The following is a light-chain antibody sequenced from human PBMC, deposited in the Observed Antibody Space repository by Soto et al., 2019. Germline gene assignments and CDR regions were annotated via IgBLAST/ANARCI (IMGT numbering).Light chain of an antibody. Sequence: QSALTQPASVSGSPGQSITISCTGTSSDVGGYNYVSWYQQHPGKAPKLMIYDVSDRPSGVSSRFSGSKSGNTASLTISGLQVEDEADYYCSSYTSRSTLVFGGGTKLTVL. CDR2: DVS. V-gene: IGLV2-14*01. CDR3: SSYTSRSTLV. J-gene: IGLJ2*01. CDR1: SSDVGGYNY.